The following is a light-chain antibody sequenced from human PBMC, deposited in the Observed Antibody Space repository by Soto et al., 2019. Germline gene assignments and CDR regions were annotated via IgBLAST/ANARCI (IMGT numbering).Light chain of an antibody. Sequence: EIVLTQSPGTLSLSPGERATLSCRASQSVSSSYLAWDQQKPGQAPRLLIYGASSRATGIPDRFSGSGSGTDFTLTISRLEPEDFAVYYCQQYGSSSLTFGGGTKVEIK. CDR1: QSVSSSY. CDR3: QQYGSSSLT. CDR2: GAS. J-gene: IGKJ4*01. V-gene: IGKV3-20*01.